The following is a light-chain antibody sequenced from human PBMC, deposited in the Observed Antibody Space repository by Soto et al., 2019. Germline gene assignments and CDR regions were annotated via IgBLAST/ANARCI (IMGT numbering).Light chain of an antibody. V-gene: IGLV2-8*01. CDR2: EVN. CDR3: CSKAGSNNFYV. CDR1: SSDVGAYNY. J-gene: IGLJ1*01. Sequence: QSALTQPPSASGSPGQSVTISCTGTSSDVGAYNYVSWYQQHPGKAPKLMIYEVNKRPSGVPDRFSGSKSGNTASLTVSGLQAEDEADYFCCSKAGSNNFYVFGPGTKLTVL.